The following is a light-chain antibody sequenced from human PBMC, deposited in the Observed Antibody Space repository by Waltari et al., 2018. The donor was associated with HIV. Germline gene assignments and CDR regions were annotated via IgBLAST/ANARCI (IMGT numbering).Light chain of an antibody. CDR2: EVN. CDR1: SSDVGRSYY. CDR3: TSYAGINPVA. J-gene: IGLJ2*01. V-gene: IGLV2-8*01. Sequence: QSALPQPPSASGSPGQSVTISCTGTSSDVGRSYYFSCYQQHPGKAPKLLIYEVNKRPSGVPDRFSGSKSGNTASLTVSGLQAEDEAEYYCTSYAGINPVAFGGGTNLTVL.